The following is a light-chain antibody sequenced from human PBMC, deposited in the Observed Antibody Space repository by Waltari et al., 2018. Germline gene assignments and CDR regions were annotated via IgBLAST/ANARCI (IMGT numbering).Light chain of an antibody. CDR2: KVS. V-gene: IGKV2-30*02. CDR3: MQGTHWPAFT. J-gene: IGKJ4*01. Sequence: DVVMTQSPLSLSVTLGQPASISCRSSQSLVHSDGTTYLNWFQQRQGQSPRRLFYKVSNRDPGVPDRFSGSGSGTDFTLKISRVEAEDVGVYYCMQGTHWPAFTFGGGTKVEIK. CDR1: QSLVHSDGTTY.